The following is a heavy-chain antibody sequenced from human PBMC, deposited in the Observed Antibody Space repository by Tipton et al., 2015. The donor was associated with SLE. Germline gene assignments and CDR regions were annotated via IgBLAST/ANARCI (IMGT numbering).Heavy chain of an antibody. D-gene: IGHD3-10*01. V-gene: IGHV3-48*01. CDR2: MSSSGSNI. Sequence: SLRLSCAASGLKFSDYGMHWVRQAPGKGLEWVSYMSSSGSNIHYADSVKGRFTISRDNAKNSLYLQMNSLRAEDTAVYYCARGAYNTSPDYWGQGTLVTVSS. CDR1: GLKFSDYG. J-gene: IGHJ4*02. CDR3: ARGAYNTSPDY.